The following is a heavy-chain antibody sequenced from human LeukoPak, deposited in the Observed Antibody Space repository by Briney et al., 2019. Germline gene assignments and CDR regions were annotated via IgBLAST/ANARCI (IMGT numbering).Heavy chain of an antibody. CDR2: ISSSGQII. D-gene: IGHD3-22*01. CDR3: ASVSGSNYYDRSGYMDV. J-gene: IGHJ6*03. Sequence: PGGSLRLSCEVSGVTFNDYYMGWIRQAPGKGLEWVAYISSSGQIIYKADSVKGRFTISSDNAKKSVFLQMNSLRGEDSALYYCASVSGSNYYDRSGYMDVWGKGTTVSVSS. V-gene: IGHV3-11*01. CDR1: GVTFNDYY.